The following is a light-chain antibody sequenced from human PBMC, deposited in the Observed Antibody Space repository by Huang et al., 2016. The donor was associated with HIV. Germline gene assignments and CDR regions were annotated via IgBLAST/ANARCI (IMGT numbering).Light chain of an antibody. CDR2: DAS. V-gene: IGKV3-11*01. CDR3: QQRSSWPRVT. CDR1: QSVSRF. Sequence: EIVLTQSPATLSLSPGERATLSCRASQSVSRFLAWYQQKAGQAPRLLIYDASNRAIDSPARFSGSGSGTEFTLTSSSLEPEDFAVYYCQQRSSWPRVTFGGGTKVELK. J-gene: IGKJ4*01.